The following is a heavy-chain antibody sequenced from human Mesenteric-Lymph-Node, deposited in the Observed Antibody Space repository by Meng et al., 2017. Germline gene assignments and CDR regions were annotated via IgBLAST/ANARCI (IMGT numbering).Heavy chain of an antibody. D-gene: IGHD3-10*01. CDR2: ISSSSYI. V-gene: IGHV3-21*03. CDR1: GFTFSSYS. CDR3: TTDRFGELFFDSGWFDP. J-gene: IGHJ5*02. Sequence: GESLKISCAASGFTFSSYSMNWVRQAPGKGLEWVSSISSSSYIYYADSVKGRFTISRDNAKNSLYLQMNSLRAEDTAVYYCTTDRFGELFFDSGWFDPWGQGTLVTVSS.